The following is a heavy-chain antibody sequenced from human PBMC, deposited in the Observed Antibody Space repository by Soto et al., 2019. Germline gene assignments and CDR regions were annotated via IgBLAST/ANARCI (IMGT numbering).Heavy chain of an antibody. CDR3: ARRIKDYYAMDV. CDR2: IYDSGST. CDR1: GGSISSYY. D-gene: IGHD2-15*01. J-gene: IGHJ6*02. Sequence: QVQLQESGPGLVKPSETLSLTCTVAGGSISSYYWSWIRQPPGKGLEWIGYIYDSGSTNYNPSLKSRVTISVDTSNNQFSLKLSSVTAADTAVYYCARRIKDYYAMDVWGQGTTVTVSS. V-gene: IGHV4-59*08.